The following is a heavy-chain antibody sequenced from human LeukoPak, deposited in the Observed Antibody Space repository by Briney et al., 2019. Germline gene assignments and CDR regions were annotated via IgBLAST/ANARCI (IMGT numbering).Heavy chain of an antibody. D-gene: IGHD2-8*02. CDR2: ISPEGSGT. Sequence: GGSLRLSCAASGFTFSNAWMNWVRQAPGKGLVWVSRISPEGSGTTYADSVKGRFTISRDTAKNTVYLQMNSLRDEDAAVYHCTRVQAGRSGLMDVWGRGTTVTVSS. CDR3: TRVQAGRSGLMDV. J-gene: IGHJ6*02. CDR1: GFTFSNAW. V-gene: IGHV3-74*03.